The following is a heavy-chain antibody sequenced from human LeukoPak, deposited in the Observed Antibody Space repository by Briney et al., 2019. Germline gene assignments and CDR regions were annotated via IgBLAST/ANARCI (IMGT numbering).Heavy chain of an antibody. CDR2: ISSSSSYI. J-gene: IGHJ4*02. V-gene: IGHV3-21*01. CDR3: ARGDYSRPFDY. CDR1: GFTFSSYW. Sequence: KSGGSLRLSCAASGFTFSSYWMSWVRQAPGEGLEWVSSISSSSSYIYYADSVKGRFTISRDNAKNSLYLQMNSLRAEDTAVYYCARGDYSRPFDYWGQGTLVTVSS. D-gene: IGHD4-11*01.